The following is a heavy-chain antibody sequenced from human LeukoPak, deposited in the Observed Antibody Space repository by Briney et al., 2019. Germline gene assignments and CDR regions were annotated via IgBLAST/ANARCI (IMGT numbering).Heavy chain of an antibody. Sequence: ASVKVSCKASGYTFTGYYMHWVRQAPGQGLEWMGWINPNSGGTNYAQKFQGRVTMTRDTSISTAYMELSRLRSVDTAVYYCARVQYSSGWYLGGYYYGMDVWGQGTTVTVSS. CDR2: INPNSGGT. V-gene: IGHV1-2*02. CDR1: GYTFTGYY. CDR3: ARVQYSSGWYLGGYYYGMDV. D-gene: IGHD6-19*01. J-gene: IGHJ6*02.